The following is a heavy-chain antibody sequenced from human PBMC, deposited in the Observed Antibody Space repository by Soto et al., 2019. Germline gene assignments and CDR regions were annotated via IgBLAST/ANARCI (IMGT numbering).Heavy chain of an antibody. CDR2: VYHSGAT. D-gene: IGHD3-22*01. J-gene: IGHJ6*02. Sequence: QVQLQESGPGLVRPSGTLSLTCAVSGDSIIGTGWWSWVRQSPGKGLDWIGEVYHSGATNYNPSLQSRVTISVDTSRTQFSLNLGSVTAADTAVYYCVRNGYDSLDVWGQGTTVTVSS. CDR3: VRNGYDSLDV. CDR1: GDSIIGTGW. V-gene: IGHV4-4*02.